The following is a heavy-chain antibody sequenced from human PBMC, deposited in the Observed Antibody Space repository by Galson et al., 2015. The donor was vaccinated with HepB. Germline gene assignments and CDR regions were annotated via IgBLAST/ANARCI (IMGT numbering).Heavy chain of an antibody. CDR1: GFRFNSYA. J-gene: IGHJ6*02. CDR2: VTGSGDRT. D-gene: IGHD6-6*01. CDR3: AKGAYLSSAYLYGMDL. Sequence: SLRLSCAASGFRFNSYAMTWVRQAPGRGLEWVSGVTGSGDRTYYADFVKDRFTISRDNSKNNLFLQVNSLRVEDTAVYYCAKGAYLSSAYLYGMDLWGHGNPGHRLL. V-gene: IGHV3-23*01.